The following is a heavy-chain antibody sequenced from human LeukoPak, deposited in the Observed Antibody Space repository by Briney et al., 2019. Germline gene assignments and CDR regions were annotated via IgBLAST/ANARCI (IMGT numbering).Heavy chain of an antibody. CDR1: GGPIIRYY. D-gene: IGHD3-10*01. V-gene: IGHV4-59*01. CDR2: IYKNGST. J-gene: IGHJ2*01. CDR3: ARDLYESGNYRSYWYYDL. Sequence: PSETLSLTCTVSGGPIIRYYWSWIRQPPGKGLEWIGYIYKNGSTNYNPSLKSRPTISVGTSKNKFSLKLRSVTAADTGVFYCARDLYESGNYRSYWYYDLWGRGTLVTVSS.